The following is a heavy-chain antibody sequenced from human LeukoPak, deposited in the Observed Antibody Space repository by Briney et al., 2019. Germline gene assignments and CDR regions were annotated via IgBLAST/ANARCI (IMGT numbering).Heavy chain of an antibody. CDR3: ARGSQVGRAAAFDY. Sequence: SETLSLTCTVSGGSIISYYWSWIRQPPGKGLEWIGYIYYSGGTNYNPSLKSRVTILVDTSNNQFSLRLTSVTAADTAVYYCARGSQVGRAAAFDYWGQGALVTVSS. CDR2: IYYSGGT. D-gene: IGHD6-13*01. J-gene: IGHJ4*02. V-gene: IGHV4-59*08. CDR1: GGSIISYY.